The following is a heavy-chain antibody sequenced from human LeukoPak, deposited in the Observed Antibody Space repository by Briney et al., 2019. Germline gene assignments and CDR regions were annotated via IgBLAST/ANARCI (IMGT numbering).Heavy chain of an antibody. Sequence: GGSLRLSCAASGFTFSSYGMHWVRQAPGKGLEWVAFIRYDGSNKYYADSVKGRFTISRDNTKNSLYLQMDSLRAEDTAFYYCAKDNGNGWIGEFAFEYWGQGILVTVSS. CDR2: IRYDGSNK. J-gene: IGHJ4*02. D-gene: IGHD3-10*01. V-gene: IGHV3-30*02. CDR1: GFTFSSYG. CDR3: AKDNGNGWIGEFAFEY.